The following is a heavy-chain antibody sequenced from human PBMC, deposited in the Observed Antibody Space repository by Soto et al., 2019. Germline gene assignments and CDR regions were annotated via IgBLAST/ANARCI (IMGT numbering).Heavy chain of an antibody. CDR1: GFTFTSFG. D-gene: IGHD3-22*01. Sequence: EVQLVESGGGLVQPGGSLRLSCAASGFTFTSFGMTWVRQAPGRGLEWVSHINSGGSVILYADSVKGRVTISRDNSKNSLYLEMNSLRADETAVYFCARDEDGTYEFDYWGQGTLVTVSS. V-gene: IGHV3-48*04. CDR3: ARDEDGTYEFDY. J-gene: IGHJ4*02. CDR2: INSGGSVI.